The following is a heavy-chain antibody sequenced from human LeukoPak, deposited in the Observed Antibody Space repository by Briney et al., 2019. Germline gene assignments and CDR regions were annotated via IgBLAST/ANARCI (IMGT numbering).Heavy chain of an antibody. Sequence: PSETLSLTCTVSGGSISSYYWSWIRQPPGKGLEWIGYIYTSGSTNYNPSLKSRVTISVDTSKNQFSLKLSSVTAADTAVYYCARHNSGRTYKEHIGPLDYWGQGTLVTVSS. D-gene: IGHD1-1*01. J-gene: IGHJ4*02. CDR3: ARHNSGRTYKEHIGPLDY. CDR2: IYTSGST. CDR1: GGSISSYY. V-gene: IGHV4-4*09.